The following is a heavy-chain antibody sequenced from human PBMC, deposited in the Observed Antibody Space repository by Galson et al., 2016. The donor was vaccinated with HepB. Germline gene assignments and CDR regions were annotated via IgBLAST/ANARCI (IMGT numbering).Heavy chain of an antibody. Sequence: ETLSLTCTVSGGSIKNYYWAWVRQPPGKGLEWIGYIYSTGNTKYTPSLKSRVTISIDTSKNQFSLNLRSVTAADTAVYYCAKETNWFDPWGQGTLVTVSS. CDR1: GGSIKNYY. V-gene: IGHV4-59*13. CDR3: AKETNWFDP. CDR2: IYSTGNT. J-gene: IGHJ5*02.